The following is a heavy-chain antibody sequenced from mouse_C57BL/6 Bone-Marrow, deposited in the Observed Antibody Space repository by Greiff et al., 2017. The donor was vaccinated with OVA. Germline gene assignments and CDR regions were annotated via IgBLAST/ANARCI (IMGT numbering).Heavy chain of an antibody. CDR2: ISSGSSTI. Sequence: EVKLMESGGGLVKPGGSLKLSCAASGFTFSDYGMHWVRQAPEKGLEWVAYISSGSSTIYYADTVKGRFTISRDNAKNTLFLQMTSLRSEDTAMYYCARPSNWDYFDYWGQGTTLTVSS. V-gene: IGHV5-17*01. J-gene: IGHJ2*01. D-gene: IGHD4-1*01. CDR3: ARPSNWDYFDY. CDR1: GFTFSDYG.